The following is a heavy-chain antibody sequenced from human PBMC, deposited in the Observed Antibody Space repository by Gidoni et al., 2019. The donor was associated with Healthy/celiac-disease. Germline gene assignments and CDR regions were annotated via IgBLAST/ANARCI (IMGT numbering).Heavy chain of an antibody. CDR1: SSYA. V-gene: IGHV3-30-3*01. D-gene: IGHD3-22*01. J-gene: IGHJ4*02. Sequence: SSYAMHWVRQAPGKGLEWVAVISYDGRNKYYADSVKGRFTISRDNSKNTLCLQMNSLRAEDTAVYYCARDGADYYDSSGYYPGFDYWGQGTLVPVSS. CDR3: ARDGADYYDSSGYYPGFDY. CDR2: ISYDGRNK.